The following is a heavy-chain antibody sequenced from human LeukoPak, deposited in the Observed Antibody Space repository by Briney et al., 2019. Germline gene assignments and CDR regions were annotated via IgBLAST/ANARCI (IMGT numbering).Heavy chain of an antibody. D-gene: IGHD2-15*01. CDR3: ARGPLCCSGGSCYCQDYYYYYMDV. J-gene: IGHJ6*03. CDR2: IRSSCSTI. Sequence: GGSLRLSCAASGFTFSDYYMSGIRRAPGKGLEWVSYIRSSCSTIFYADSVRGRFTISRDNAKNSLYLQMNSLRAEDTAVYYCARGPLCCSGGSCYCQDYYYYYMDVWGKGTTVTVSS. CDR1: GFTFSDYY. V-gene: IGHV3-11*04.